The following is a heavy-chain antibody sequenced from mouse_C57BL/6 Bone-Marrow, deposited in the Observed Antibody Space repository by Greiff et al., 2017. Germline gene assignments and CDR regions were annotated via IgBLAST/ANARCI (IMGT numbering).Heavy chain of an antibody. CDR3: ASVITTVVATDWYFDV. CDR1: GYTFTSYW. Sequence: QVQLQQPGAELVRPGSSVKLSCKASGYTFTSYWMHWVKQRPIQGLEWIGNIDPSDSETHYNQKFKDKATLTVDKSSSTAYMQLSSLTSEDSAVYYCASVITTVVATDWYFDVWGTGTTVTVSS. J-gene: IGHJ1*03. V-gene: IGHV1-52*01. D-gene: IGHD1-1*01. CDR2: IDPSDSET.